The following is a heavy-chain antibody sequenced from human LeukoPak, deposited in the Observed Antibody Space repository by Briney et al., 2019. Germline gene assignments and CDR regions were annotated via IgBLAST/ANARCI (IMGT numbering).Heavy chain of an antibody. V-gene: IGHV4-61*01. CDR3: ARASGAAGILDY. Sequence: SETLSLTCTVSGGSVSSGNYYWSWIRQPPGKGLEWIGYIYYSGSTNYNPSLKSRVTISVDTSKNQFSLKLSSVTAADTAVYYCARASGAAGILDYWGQGTLVTVSS. J-gene: IGHJ4*02. CDR2: IYYSGST. D-gene: IGHD6-13*01. CDR1: GGSVSSGNYY.